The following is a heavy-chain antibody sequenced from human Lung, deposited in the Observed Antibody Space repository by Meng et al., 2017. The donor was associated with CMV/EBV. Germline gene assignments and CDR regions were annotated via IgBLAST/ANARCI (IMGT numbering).Heavy chain of an antibody. D-gene: IGHD2/OR15-2a*01. J-gene: IGHJ6*02. V-gene: IGHV1-8*01. CDR1: GYTFSNYD. Sequence: ASVXVSCKASGYTFSNYDIIWVRQASGQGLEWVGWMNPNRGNTDYAQKFQGRVTMTRDTSTSIAYMELSSLRSGDTAVYYCARGQVQCSTINCHDYRFSGMDVWGQGTTVTVSS. CDR2: MNPNRGNT. CDR3: ARGQVQCSTINCHDYRFSGMDV.